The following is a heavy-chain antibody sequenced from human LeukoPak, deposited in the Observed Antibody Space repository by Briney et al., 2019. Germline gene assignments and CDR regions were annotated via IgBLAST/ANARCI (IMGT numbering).Heavy chain of an antibody. CDR2: IKQDGGEK. CDR1: GFXFSSYW. J-gene: IGHJ5*02. V-gene: IGHV3-7*04. Sequence: GGSLRLSCAASGFXFSSYWMTWVRQAPGKGLEWVANIKQDGGEKYYVDSVKGRFTISRDNAKNSLFLHMNSLRAEDTAIYFCVRGSSGIVIRGIAWAWFDPWGQGTLVTVSS. CDR3: VRGSSGIVIRGIAWAWFDP. D-gene: IGHD3-10*01.